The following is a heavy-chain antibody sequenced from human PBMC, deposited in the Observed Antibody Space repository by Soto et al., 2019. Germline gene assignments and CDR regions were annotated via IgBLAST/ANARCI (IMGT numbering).Heavy chain of an antibody. CDR3: ARFSYGRSSGKQTYYFDY. Sequence: ASVKVSCKASGYTFTSYAMHWVRQAPGQRLEWMGWINAGNGNTKYSQKFQGRVTISVDKSKNQFSLKLSSVTAADTAVYYCARFSYGRSSGKQTYYFDYWGQGTLVTVSS. J-gene: IGHJ4*02. D-gene: IGHD1-26*01. CDR2: INAGNGNT. CDR1: GYTFTSYA. V-gene: IGHV1-3*01.